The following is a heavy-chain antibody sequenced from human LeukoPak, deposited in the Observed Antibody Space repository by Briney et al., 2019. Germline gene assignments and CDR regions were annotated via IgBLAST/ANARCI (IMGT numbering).Heavy chain of an antibody. CDR1: GFTFSSYA. J-gene: IGHJ3*02. V-gene: IGHV3-23*01. Sequence: GGSLRLSCAASGFTFSSYAMSWVREAPGKGLEWVSAISGSGGSTYYADSVKGRFTISRDNSKNTLYLQMNSLRAEATAVYYCAKDSDPYSRRYDAFDIWGQGTMVTVSS. CDR3: AKDSDPYSRRYDAFDI. CDR2: ISGSGGST. D-gene: IGHD6-13*01.